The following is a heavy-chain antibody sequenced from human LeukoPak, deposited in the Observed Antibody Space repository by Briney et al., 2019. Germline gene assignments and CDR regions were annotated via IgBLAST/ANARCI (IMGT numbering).Heavy chain of an antibody. Sequence: GGSLRLSCAASGLTFSTYGIHWVRQAPGKGREWVAVIWNDGSNKYFADSVKGRFTISRDNSRNTLYLQMNSLRAEDTAVYYCAKGNPPTYYYGSGSEGYFDYWGQGTLVTVSS. D-gene: IGHD3-10*01. CDR2: IWNDGSNK. V-gene: IGHV3-33*06. CDR3: AKGNPPTYYYGSGSEGYFDY. CDR1: GLTFSTYG. J-gene: IGHJ4*02.